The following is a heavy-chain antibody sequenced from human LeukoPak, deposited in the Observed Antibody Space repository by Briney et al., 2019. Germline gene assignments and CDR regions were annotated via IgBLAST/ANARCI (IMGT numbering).Heavy chain of an antibody. CDR1: GFTFSRYW. J-gene: IGHJ4*02. CDR3: ARGDCSGGSCYSFDY. V-gene: IGHV3-7*01. D-gene: IGHD2-15*01. CDR2: IKQGGSET. Sequence: GGSLRLSCAASGFTFSRYWMSWVRQAPGKGLEWVANIKQGGSETYYVDSVKGRFTISRDNAKNSLYLQINSLRAEDTAVYSCARGDCSGGSCYSFDYWGQGTLVTVSS.